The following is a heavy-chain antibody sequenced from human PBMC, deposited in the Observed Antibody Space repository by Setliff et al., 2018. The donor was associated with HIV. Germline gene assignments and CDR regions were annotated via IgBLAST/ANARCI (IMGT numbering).Heavy chain of an antibody. Sequence: GASVKVSCKASGYNFNVYYMHWVRQAPGQGLEWMGWINPNRGGTNFAQKFQGRVTMERDTSFTTVYMELNSLRSDDSALYYCTRPLRTRSATDPFHIWGQGTPVTVSS. V-gene: IGHV1-2*02. CDR3: TRPLRTRSATDPFHI. J-gene: IGHJ3*02. D-gene: IGHD6-25*01. CDR2: INPNRGGT. CDR1: GYNFNVYY.